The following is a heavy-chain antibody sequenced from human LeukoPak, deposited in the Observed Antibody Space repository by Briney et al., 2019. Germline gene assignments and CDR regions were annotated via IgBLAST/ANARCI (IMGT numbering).Heavy chain of an antibody. CDR2: IKEGGSEN. Sequence: GGSLRLSCAASGFTFSRYWMTWVRQAPGKGLEWVANIKEGGSENSYVESVKGRFTISRDNAKNSLYLQLNSLRAEDTAVYFCARQRYSDYWGQGTLVTVSS. CDR1: GFTFSRYW. CDR3: ARQRYSDY. V-gene: IGHV3-7*01. D-gene: IGHD1-1*01. J-gene: IGHJ4*02.